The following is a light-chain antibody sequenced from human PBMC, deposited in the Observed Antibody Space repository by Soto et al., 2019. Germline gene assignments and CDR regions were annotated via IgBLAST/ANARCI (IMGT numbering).Light chain of an antibody. CDR3: QQRSNWPPT. V-gene: IGKV3D-20*02. CDR2: GAS. CDR1: QSVRSDD. Sequence: EIVLTQSPGSLSLSPGERATLSCRASQSVRSDDLAWYQQKPGQAPRLLVYGASSRATGIPDRFSDSGSGTDFTLTISGLEPEDFAVYYCQQRSNWPPTFGGGTKVEIK. J-gene: IGKJ4*01.